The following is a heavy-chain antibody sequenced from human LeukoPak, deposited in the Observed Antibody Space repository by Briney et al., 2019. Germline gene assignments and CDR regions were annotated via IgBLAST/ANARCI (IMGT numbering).Heavy chain of an antibody. CDR1: GGSISSSSYN. CDR3: ARVSGPTDDAFDI. V-gene: IGHV4-39*07. CDR2: VYYSGST. Sequence: SETLSLTCTVSGGSISSSSYNWGWIRQPPGKGLEWIGSVYYSGSTYYNPSLKSRVTMSVDTSKNQFSLKLSSVTAADTAVYYCARVSGPTDDAFDIWGQGTMVTVSS. J-gene: IGHJ3*02. D-gene: IGHD3-10*01.